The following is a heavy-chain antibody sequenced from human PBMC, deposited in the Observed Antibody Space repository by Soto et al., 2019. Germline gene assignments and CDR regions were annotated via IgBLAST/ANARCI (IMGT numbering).Heavy chain of an antibody. CDR1: GYTFTSYD. CDR3: ARGPSVHCTNGVCSHDAFDT. V-gene: IGHV1-8*01. Sequence: ASVKVSCKASGYTFTSYDINWVRQATGQGLEWMGWMNPNSGNTGYAQKFQGRVTMTRNTSISTAYMELSSLRSEDTAVYYCARGPSVHCTNGVCSHDAFDTWGQGTMVTVSS. J-gene: IGHJ3*02. CDR2: MNPNSGNT. D-gene: IGHD2-8*01.